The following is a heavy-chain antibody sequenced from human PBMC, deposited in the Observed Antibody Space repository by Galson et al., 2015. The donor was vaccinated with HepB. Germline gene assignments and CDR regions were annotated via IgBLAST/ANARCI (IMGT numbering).Heavy chain of an antibody. Sequence: SLRLSCAASGFTFSSYAMHWVRQAPGKGLEWVAVISYDGSNKYYADSVKGRFTISRDNSKNTLYLQMNSLRAEDTAVYYCARATIIVAAGTFDYWGQGTLVTVSS. CDR2: ISYDGSNK. V-gene: IGHV3-30-3*01. CDR1: GFTFSSYA. D-gene: IGHD6-13*01. J-gene: IGHJ4*02. CDR3: ARATIIVAAGTFDY.